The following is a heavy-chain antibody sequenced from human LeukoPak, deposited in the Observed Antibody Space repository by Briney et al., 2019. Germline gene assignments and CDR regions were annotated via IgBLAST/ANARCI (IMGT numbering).Heavy chain of an antibody. CDR3: ARTEKAYCGGVCDNYHMDV. Sequence: GASVKVSCKASGYTFISYGISWVRQAPGQGLEWMGWISAYSGNANYAQKFQGRVTMTTDTSTSTANMELRSLRSDDTAVYYCARTEKAYCGGVCDNYHMDVWGRGTTVTVSS. V-gene: IGHV1-18*01. CDR2: ISAYSGNA. CDR1: GYTFISYG. J-gene: IGHJ6*03. D-gene: IGHD2-21*02.